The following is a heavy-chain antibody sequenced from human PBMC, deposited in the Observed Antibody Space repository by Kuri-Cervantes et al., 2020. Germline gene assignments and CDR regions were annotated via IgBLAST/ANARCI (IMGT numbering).Heavy chain of an antibody. D-gene: IGHD3-10*01. J-gene: IGHJ3*02. Sequence: GESLKISCAASGFTFSSYSMNWVRQAPGKGLEWVSYISGSSSTIYYADSVKGRFTISRDNAKNSLYLQMNSLRAEDTAVYYCARVADMVRGVITQNDAFDIWGQGTMVTVSS. CDR2: ISGSSSTI. CDR3: ARVADMVRGVITQNDAFDI. CDR1: GFTFSSYS. V-gene: IGHV3-48*04.